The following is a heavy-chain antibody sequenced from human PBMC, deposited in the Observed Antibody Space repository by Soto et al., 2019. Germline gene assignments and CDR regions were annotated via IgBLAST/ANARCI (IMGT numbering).Heavy chain of an antibody. D-gene: IGHD3-3*01. CDR1: GFTFINYS. J-gene: IGHJ4*02. V-gene: IGHV3-23*01. CDR2: ITDSGDST. Sequence: PGGALRLSCEASGFTFINYSISWVRHAPGKGLEWVSGITDSGDSTYYAHSVKGRFTISRDNSKNTLFLQMNSLRGEDTALYYCAKHRSVFDGYFDQLGRRTLVTDSS. CDR3: AKHRSVFDGYFDQ.